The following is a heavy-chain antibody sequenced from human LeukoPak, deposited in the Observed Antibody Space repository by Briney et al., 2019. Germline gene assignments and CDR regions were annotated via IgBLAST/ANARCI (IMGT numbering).Heavy chain of an antibody. CDR1: GLSFSTYA. J-gene: IGHJ4*02. D-gene: IGHD3-22*01. CDR3: AKFFSPHYYDSSLIGYFDY. CDR2: ISVSGGST. V-gene: IGHV3-23*01. Sequence: GPCLSPSRAASGLSFSTYATGCARHHGGEGMGWVTSISVSGGSTYYADSAKRRFTIARDNSKNTLYLKMNSLRAEDTAVYYCAKFFSPHYYDSSLIGYFDYWGQGTLVTVSS.